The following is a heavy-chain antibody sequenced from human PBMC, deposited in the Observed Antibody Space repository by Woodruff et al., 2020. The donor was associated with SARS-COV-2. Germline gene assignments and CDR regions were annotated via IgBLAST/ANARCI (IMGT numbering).Heavy chain of an antibody. CDR2: DGSAK. V-gene: IGHV3-7*01. CDR3: VRGGGTFDY. J-gene: IGHJ4*02. Sequence: DGSAKNYVDSVKGRFTIFRDNAKNSLDLEMSSLRDEDTAVYHCVRGGGTFDYWGWGTLVTVSS. D-gene: IGHD1-7*01.